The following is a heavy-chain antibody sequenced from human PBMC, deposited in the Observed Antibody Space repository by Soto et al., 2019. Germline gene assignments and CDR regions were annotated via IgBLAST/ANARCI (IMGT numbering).Heavy chain of an antibody. CDR3: AGPSGDFYYGMDV. J-gene: IGHJ6*02. CDR1: GGSISSYY. D-gene: IGHD2-8*02. CDR2: ISYSGST. Sequence: SETLSLTCSVSGGSISSYYWSWIRQPPGKGLEWIGYISYSGSTKYNPSLKSRVTISVDTSKSQFSLKVSSVTAADTAVYYCAGPSGDFYYGMDVWGQGTTVTVSS. V-gene: IGHV4-59*01.